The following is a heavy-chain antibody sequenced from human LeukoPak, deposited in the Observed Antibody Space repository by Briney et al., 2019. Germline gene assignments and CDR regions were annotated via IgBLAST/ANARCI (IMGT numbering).Heavy chain of an antibody. CDR1: GYTLTELS. CDR3: ATTDRAIVVVPAAMPINYYYYYGMDV. J-gene: IGHJ6*02. V-gene: IGHV1-24*01. Sequence: ASVKVSCKVSGYTLTELSTHWVRQAPGKGLEWMGGFDPEDGETIYAQKFQGRVTMTEDTSTDTAYMELSSLRSEDTAVYYCATTDRAIVVVPAAMPINYYYYYGMDVWAKGPRSPSP. CDR2: FDPEDGET. D-gene: IGHD2-2*01.